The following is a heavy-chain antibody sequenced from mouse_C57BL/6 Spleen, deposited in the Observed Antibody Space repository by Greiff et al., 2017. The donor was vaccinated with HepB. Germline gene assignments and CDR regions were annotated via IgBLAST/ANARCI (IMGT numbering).Heavy chain of an antibody. J-gene: IGHJ4*01. D-gene: IGHD2-3*01. V-gene: IGHV1-82*01. CDR3: ASYDGYAMDD. CDR2: IYPGDGDT. CDR1: GYAFSSSW. Sequence: QVQLKQSGPELVKPGASVKISCKASGYAFSSSWMNWVKQRPGKGLEWIGRIYPGDGDTNYNGKFKGKATLTADKSSSTAYMQLSSLTSADSAVYFCASYDGYAMDDWGQGTSVTVSS.